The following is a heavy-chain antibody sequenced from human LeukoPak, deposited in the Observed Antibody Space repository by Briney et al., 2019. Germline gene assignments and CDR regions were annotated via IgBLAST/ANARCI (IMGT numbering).Heavy chain of an antibody. J-gene: IGHJ4*02. CDR3: ARDPGIAAAGTGDY. CDR1: GFTFADFA. CDR2: IYSGGST. D-gene: IGHD6-13*01. Sequence: GGSLRLSCAASGFTFADFAVHWVRLAPGKGLEWVSVIYSGGSTYYADSVKGRFTISRDNSKNTLYLQMNSLRAEDTAVYYCARDPGIAAAGTGDYWGQGTLVTVSS. V-gene: IGHV3-66*01.